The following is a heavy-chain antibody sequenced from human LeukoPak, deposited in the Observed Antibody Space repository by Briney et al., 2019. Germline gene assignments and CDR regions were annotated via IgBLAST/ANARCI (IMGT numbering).Heavy chain of an antibody. CDR1: GGSISSYY. CDR3: ASALLRGWFDP. D-gene: IGHD1-26*01. CDR2: IYYTGST. V-gene: IGHV4-59*01. J-gene: IGHJ5*02. Sequence: PSETLSLTCTVSGGSISSYYWSWIRQPPGKGLEWIGNIYYTGSTNYNPSLKSRVTISVDTSKNQFSLKLSSVTAADTAVYYCASALLRGWFDPWGQGTLVTVSS.